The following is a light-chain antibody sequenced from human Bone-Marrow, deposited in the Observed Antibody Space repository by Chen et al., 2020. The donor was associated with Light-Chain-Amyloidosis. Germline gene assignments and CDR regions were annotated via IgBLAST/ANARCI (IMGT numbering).Light chain of an antibody. CDR2: EVT. V-gene: IGLV2-14*01. CDR3: SSYTITNTLV. CDR1: SSDVGGDNH. Sequence: QSALTQPASVSGSPGQSITSSCPGTSSDVGGDNHVSWYQQHPDKDPKLMIYEVTKRPTWVPDRFSGSKSDNKASLSISGLQTEDEADYFCSSYTITNTLVFGSGTRVTVL. J-gene: IGLJ1*01.